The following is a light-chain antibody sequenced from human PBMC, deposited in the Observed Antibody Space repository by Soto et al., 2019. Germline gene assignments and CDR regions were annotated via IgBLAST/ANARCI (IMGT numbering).Light chain of an antibody. J-gene: IGKJ1*01. V-gene: IGKV1-5*03. CDR1: QSISDR. Sequence: EIQMTQSPSTLSASVGDRVTITCRASQSISDRLAWYQQTPGKAPILLIFKASTSQSGVPSTFSSSGSGTEFTLTISGLQPGDFRTDYCQHCYAYPLTFGQGTKVEV. CDR3: QHCYAYPLT. CDR2: KAS.